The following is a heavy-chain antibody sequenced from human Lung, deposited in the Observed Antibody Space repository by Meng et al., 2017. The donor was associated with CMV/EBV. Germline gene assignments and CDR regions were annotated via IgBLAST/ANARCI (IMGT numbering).Heavy chain of an antibody. V-gene: IGHV3-30*04. CDR2: ISYHGKNE. Sequence: GGSLRLXXAASGFTFSDFSMHWVRQAPGKGLEWVALISYHGKNEYYADSVKGRFTISRDYSKNTVSLQMSSLRPEDTAVYYCTRSPLGGESDYWGQGTLVXVSS. CDR3: TRSPLGGESDY. J-gene: IGHJ4*02. CDR1: GFTFSDFS. D-gene: IGHD3-16*01.